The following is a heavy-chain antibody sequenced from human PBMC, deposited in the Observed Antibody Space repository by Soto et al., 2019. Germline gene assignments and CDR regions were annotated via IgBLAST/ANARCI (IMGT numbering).Heavy chain of an antibody. D-gene: IGHD2-15*01. CDR1: GFTFSSYS. J-gene: IGHJ5*02. Sequence: GGSLRLSCAASGFTFSSYSMNWVRQAPGKGLEWVSSISSSSYIYYADSVKGRFTISRDNAKNSLYLQMNSLRAEDTAVYYCATGGCSGGSCYSGWFDPWGQGTLVTVSS. CDR2: ISSSSYI. CDR3: ATGGCSGGSCYSGWFDP. V-gene: IGHV3-21*01.